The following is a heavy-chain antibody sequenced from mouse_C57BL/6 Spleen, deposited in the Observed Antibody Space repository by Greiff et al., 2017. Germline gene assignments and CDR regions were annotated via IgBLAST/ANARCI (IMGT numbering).Heavy chain of an antibody. J-gene: IGHJ3*01. Sequence: QVQLQQPGAELVRPGSSVKLSCKASGYTFTSYWMDWVKQRPGQGLEWIGNIYPSDSETHYNQKFKDKATLTVDKSSSTAYMQLSSLTSEDSAVYYCARSGSSGYPLAYWGQGTLVTVSA. CDR1: GYTFTSYW. V-gene: IGHV1-61*01. D-gene: IGHD3-2*02. CDR2: IYPSDSET. CDR3: ARSGSSGYPLAY.